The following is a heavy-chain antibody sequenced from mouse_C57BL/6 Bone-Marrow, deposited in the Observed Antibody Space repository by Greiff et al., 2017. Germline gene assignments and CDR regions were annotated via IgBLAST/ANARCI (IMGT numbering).Heavy chain of an antibody. CDR1: GYTFTSYG. D-gene: IGHD1-1*01. Sequence: QVQLQQSGAELARPGASVKLSCKASGYTFTSYGISWVKQRTGQGLEWIGEIYPRSGNTYYNEKFKGKATLTADKSSSTAYMELRSLTSADSAVYFCARFITTVVAPIWYAMDYWGQGTSVTVSS. CDR2: IYPRSGNT. V-gene: IGHV1-81*01. CDR3: ARFITTVVAPIWYAMDY. J-gene: IGHJ4*01.